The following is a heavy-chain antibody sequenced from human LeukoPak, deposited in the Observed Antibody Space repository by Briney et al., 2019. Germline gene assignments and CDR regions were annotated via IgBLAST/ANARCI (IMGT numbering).Heavy chain of an antibody. CDR1: GFTFSGSA. J-gene: IGHJ4*02. Sequence: GVPLKLSCAGSGFTFSGSARQWLPQASGREVVGVTHIRTSDTSYATAHAAWVKGRFPISRDEPKNTEYLQMNSHKPEDTAVYYCTRLDLFYYDGSHYPRWGQGTLVTVFS. D-gene: IGHD3-22*01. CDR2: IRTSDTSYAT. V-gene: IGHV3-73*01. CDR3: TRLDLFYYDGSHYPR.